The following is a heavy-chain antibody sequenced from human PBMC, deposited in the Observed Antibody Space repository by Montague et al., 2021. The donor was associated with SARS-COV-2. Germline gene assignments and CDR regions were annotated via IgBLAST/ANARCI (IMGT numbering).Heavy chain of an antibody. Sequence: SLRLSCAASGFTFSSYAMSWVRQASGKGLEWVSAISGSGGSTYYADSLKVRFTISRDNSKNTLYLQMNSLRAEDTAVYYCAKVGSSWYHGYYYGMDVWGQGTTVTVSS. CDR1: GFTFSSYA. CDR2: ISGSGGST. CDR3: AKVGSSWYHGYYYGMDV. J-gene: IGHJ6*02. V-gene: IGHV3-23*01. D-gene: IGHD6-13*01.